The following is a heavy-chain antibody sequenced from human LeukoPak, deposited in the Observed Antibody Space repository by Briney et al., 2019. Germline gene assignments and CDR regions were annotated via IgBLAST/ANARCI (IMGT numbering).Heavy chain of an antibody. D-gene: IGHD1-26*01. V-gene: IGHV3-23*01. J-gene: IGHJ4*02. CDR3: ARDVGKWESLHFFDY. Sequence: GGSLRLSCAASGFTFSIYVMSWVRQAPGKGLEWVSTLSGRGGNSYYADSVKGRFTISRDNSKNMLFLQMNSLRADDTAIYFCARDVGKWESLHFFDYWGQGTLVTVSS. CDR2: LSGRGGNS. CDR1: GFTFSIYV.